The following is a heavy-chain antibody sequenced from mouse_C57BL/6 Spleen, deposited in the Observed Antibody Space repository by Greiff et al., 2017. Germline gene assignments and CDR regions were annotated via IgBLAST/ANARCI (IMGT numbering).Heavy chain of an antibody. D-gene: IGHD5-5*01. V-gene: IGHV2-2*01. CDR3: ARRLPYAMDY. CDR2: IWSGGST. Sequence: QVQLQQSGPGLVQPSQSLSITCTVSGFSLTSYGVHWVRQSPGKGLEWLGVIWSGGSTDYNAAFISRLSISKDNSKSQVFFKMNSLQAYDTAIYYCARRLPYAMDYWGQGTSVTVSS. J-gene: IGHJ4*01. CDR1: GFSLTSYG.